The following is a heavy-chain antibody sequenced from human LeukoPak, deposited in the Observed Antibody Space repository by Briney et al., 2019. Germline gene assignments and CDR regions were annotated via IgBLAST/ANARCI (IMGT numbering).Heavy chain of an antibody. Sequence: GASVKVSCKASGYTFSSYGISWVRQAPGHGLEWVGWISAYSGNTIYAQKLQGRVTMTTDTSTSTAYMELRSLISDDTAVYYCARDFTPYCSSTSCSWFDPWGQGTLVTVSS. D-gene: IGHD2-2*01. J-gene: IGHJ5*02. CDR1: GYTFSSYG. CDR2: ISAYSGNT. CDR3: ARDFTPYCSSTSCSWFDP. V-gene: IGHV1-18*01.